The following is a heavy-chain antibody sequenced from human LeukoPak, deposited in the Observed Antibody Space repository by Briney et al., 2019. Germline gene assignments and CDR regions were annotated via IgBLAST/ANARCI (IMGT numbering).Heavy chain of an antibody. CDR3: ARRTLSTGAFDF. V-gene: IGHV1-2*02. CDR2: INPNSGGT. CDR1: GYTLTGYY. Sequence: ASVKVSCKASGYTLTGYYMHWVRQAPGQGLEWMGWINPNSGGTNYAQKFQGRVTMTRDTSINTAYMELSRLRSDDTAVYYCARRTLSTGAFDFWSQGTLVTVSS. J-gene: IGHJ4*02. D-gene: IGHD3-9*01.